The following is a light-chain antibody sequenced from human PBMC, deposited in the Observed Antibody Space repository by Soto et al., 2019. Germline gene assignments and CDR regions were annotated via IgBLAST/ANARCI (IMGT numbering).Light chain of an antibody. CDR3: QQYGTSPWT. V-gene: IGKV3-20*01. Sequence: EIVLTQSPGTLSLSPGERATLSCRASQTVSSSYLAWYQQKFGQAPRLLIYGASNRATGIPDRVGGSGSGTDFTLTISRLEPEDFALYYCQQYGTSPWTFGQGTKVDIK. CDR2: GAS. J-gene: IGKJ1*01. CDR1: QTVSSSY.